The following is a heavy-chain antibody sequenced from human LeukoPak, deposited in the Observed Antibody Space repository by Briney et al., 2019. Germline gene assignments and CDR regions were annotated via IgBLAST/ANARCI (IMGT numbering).Heavy chain of an antibody. CDR1: GFTFSSYE. J-gene: IGHJ4*02. D-gene: IGHD6-19*01. Sequence: GGSLRLSCAASGFTFSSYEMNWVRQAPGKGLEWVSAISGSGGSTYYADSVKGRFTISRDNSKNTLYLQVNSLRAEDTAVYYCARIYSSGSYWGQGTLVTVSS. CDR2: ISGSGGST. V-gene: IGHV3-23*01. CDR3: ARIYSSGSY.